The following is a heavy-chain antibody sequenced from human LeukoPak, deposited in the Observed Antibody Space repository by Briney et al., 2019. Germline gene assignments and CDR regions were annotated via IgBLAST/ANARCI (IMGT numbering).Heavy chain of an antibody. V-gene: IGHV3-15*01. J-gene: IGHJ4*02. D-gene: IGHD1-26*01. Sequence: GGSLRLSCAASGFTFSNAWMSWVRQAPGKGLEWVGRIKSKTDGGTTDYAAPVKGRFTISRDDSKSTLYLQMNSLKTEDTAVYYCTTLVGATRGFDYWGQGTLVTVSS. CDR2: IKSKTDGGTT. CDR3: TTLVGATRGFDY. CDR1: GFTFSNAW.